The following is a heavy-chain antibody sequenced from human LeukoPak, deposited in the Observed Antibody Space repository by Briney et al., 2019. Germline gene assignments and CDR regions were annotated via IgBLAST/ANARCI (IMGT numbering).Heavy chain of an antibody. D-gene: IGHD6-19*01. CDR2: ISGSGDET. CDR3: AKAGRSSGWYWFGY. J-gene: IGHJ4*02. V-gene: IGHV3-23*01. Sequence: PGGSLRLSCAASGFTFRNYAMSWVRQAPGKGLERVSAISGSGDETNYADSVKGRLTISRDNSKNTLFLQMNSLRAEDTAVYYCAKAGRSSGWYWFGYWGQGTLVTVSS. CDR1: GFTFRNYA.